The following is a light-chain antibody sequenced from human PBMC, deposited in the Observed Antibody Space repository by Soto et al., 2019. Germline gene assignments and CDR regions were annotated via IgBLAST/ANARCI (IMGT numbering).Light chain of an antibody. CDR1: QTVSSS. Sequence: EIVLTQSPATLSLSPWERXTLXPTASQTVSSSLAWYQQKPGQAPRLLIYEASNRATGIPARFSGSGSGADFTLTISSLEPEDFALYYCQQHINWPLTFGGGTKVDIK. CDR2: EAS. V-gene: IGKV3-11*01. CDR3: QQHINWPLT. J-gene: IGKJ4*01.